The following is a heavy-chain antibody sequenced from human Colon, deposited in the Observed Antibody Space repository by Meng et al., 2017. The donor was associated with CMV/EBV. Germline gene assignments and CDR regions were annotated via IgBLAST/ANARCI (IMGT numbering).Heavy chain of an antibody. V-gene: IGHV3-23*03. Sequence: ASGLTFSNYAVSWVRQAPGKGLEWVSVIYSGGSTTYYADSVKGRFTISRDNSKNTLYLQMNSLRAGDTAVYHCAKRYCGGDCYSDYWGQGTLVTVSS. CDR2: IYSGGSTT. D-gene: IGHD2-21*01. J-gene: IGHJ4*02. CDR3: AKRYCGGDCYSDY. CDR1: GLTFSNYA.